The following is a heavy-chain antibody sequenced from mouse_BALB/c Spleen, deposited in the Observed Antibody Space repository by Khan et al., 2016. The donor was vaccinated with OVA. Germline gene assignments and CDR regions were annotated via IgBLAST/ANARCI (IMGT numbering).Heavy chain of an antibody. Sequence: VQLQESGPELVKPGASVKMSCKASGYTFTDYVISWVKQRTGQGLEWIGEIYPGSGSTYYNEKFKGKATLTADKSSNTAYMQLSRLHSEDSAVYFCARFYYGSKVYYVDYWGQGTTRTVSS. V-gene: IGHV1-77*01. CDR1: GYTFTDYV. CDR3: ARFYYGSKVYYVDY. CDR2: IYPGSGST. D-gene: IGHD1-1*01. J-gene: IGHJ2*01.